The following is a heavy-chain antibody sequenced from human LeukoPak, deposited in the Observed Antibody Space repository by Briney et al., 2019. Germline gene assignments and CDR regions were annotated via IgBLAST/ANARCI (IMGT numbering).Heavy chain of an antibody. CDR2: INTVGSST. CDR3: TNLGYCSNTTCYEDFDY. Sequence: GGSLRLSCAASGFTFSDYWMHWVRQAPGKGLMWFSRINTVGSSTTHADSVKGRFTISRDNAKNTLYLQMNSLRAEDTAVYYCTNLGYCSNTTCYEDFDYWGQGTLVTVSS. D-gene: IGHD2-2*01. J-gene: IGHJ4*02. CDR1: GFTFSDYW. V-gene: IGHV3-74*01.